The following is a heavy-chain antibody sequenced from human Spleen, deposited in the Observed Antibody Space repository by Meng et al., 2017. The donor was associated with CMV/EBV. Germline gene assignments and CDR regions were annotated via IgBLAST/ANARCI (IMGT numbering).Heavy chain of an antibody. CDR2: TGSSSPYM. CDR1: GFTFSDYN. V-gene: IGHV3-21*01. D-gene: IGHD1-14*01. CDR3: ARGRTPSFYYGMEV. J-gene: IGHJ6*02. Sequence: GGSLRLSCAASGFTFSDYNMNWVRRAPGKGLEWVSSTGSSSPYMHYADSVKGRFTSSRDNAKNTLYLQMNSLRAEDTAVYYCARGRTPSFYYGMEVWGQGTTVTVSS.